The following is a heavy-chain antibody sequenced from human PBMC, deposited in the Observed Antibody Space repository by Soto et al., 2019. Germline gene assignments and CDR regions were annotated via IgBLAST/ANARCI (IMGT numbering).Heavy chain of an antibody. D-gene: IGHD3-3*01. J-gene: IGHJ6*02. V-gene: IGHV3-33*01. CDR2: IWYDGSNK. CDR3: ARDSAYDFWSGYYYYYYGMDV. Sequence: GGSLRLSCAASGFTFSSYGMHWVRQAPGKGLEWVAVIWYDGSNKYYADSVKGRFTISRDNSKNTLYLQMNSLRAEDTAVYYCARDSAYDFWSGYYYYYYGMDVWGQGTTVTVSS. CDR1: GFTFSSYG.